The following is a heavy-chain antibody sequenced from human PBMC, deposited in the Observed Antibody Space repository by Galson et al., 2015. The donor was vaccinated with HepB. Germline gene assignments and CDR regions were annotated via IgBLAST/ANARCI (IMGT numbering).Heavy chain of an antibody. CDR2: IYYSGST. CDR1: GGSISSGGYS. Sequence: LSLTCAVSGGSISSGGYSWSWIRQPPGKGLEWIGYIYYSGSTYYNPSLKSRVTISVDTSKNQFSLKLSSATAADTAVYYCARSRRRYYFDYWGQGTLVTVSS. V-gene: IGHV4-30-4*07. J-gene: IGHJ4*02. CDR3: ARSRRRYYFDY.